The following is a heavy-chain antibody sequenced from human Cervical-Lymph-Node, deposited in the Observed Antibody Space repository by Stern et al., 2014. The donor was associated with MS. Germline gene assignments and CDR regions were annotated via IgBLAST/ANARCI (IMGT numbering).Heavy chain of an antibody. CDR3: ARKRPYYYYGMDV. CDR2: ISPDGGTK. CDR1: GFTFRNYA. J-gene: IGHJ6*02. Sequence: VQLVESGGGAVQPGRSLRLSCGASGFTFRNYAMHWVRPAPGKGLEWVAAISPDGGTKEYVDSVKGRFTVSRDNSQNTLYLQMNSLRAEDTAVYYCARKRPYYYYGMDVWGQGTTVIVSS. V-gene: IGHV3-30*04.